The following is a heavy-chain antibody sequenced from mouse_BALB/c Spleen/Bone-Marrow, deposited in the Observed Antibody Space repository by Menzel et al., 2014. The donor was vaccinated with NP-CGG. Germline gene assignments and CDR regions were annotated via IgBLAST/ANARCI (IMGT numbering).Heavy chain of an antibody. V-gene: IGHV3-2*02. Sequence: EVKLVESGPGLVKPSQSLSLICTVTGYSIXSDYAWNWIRQFPGNKLEWMGYISYSGNTRYNPSLKSRISISRDTSKNQFFLQLNSVTTEDTATYYCARTHYYGSSYPYWGQGTLVTVSA. CDR1: GYSIXSDYA. CDR3: ARTHYYGSSYPY. D-gene: IGHD1-1*01. CDR2: ISYSGNT. J-gene: IGHJ3*01.